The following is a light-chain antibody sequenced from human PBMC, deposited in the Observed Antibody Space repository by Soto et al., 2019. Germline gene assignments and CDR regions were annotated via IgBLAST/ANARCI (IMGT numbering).Light chain of an antibody. V-gene: IGKV1-8*01. J-gene: IGKJ2*01. CDR1: QGISSY. CDR3: QQYYSYPYT. CDR2: AAS. Sequence: AIRMTQSPSSLSASTGDRVTITCRASQGISSYLAWYQQKPGKAPKLLIYAASTLQSGVPSRFSGSGSGTDFTLTISCLQSEDFATYYCQQYYSYPYTFGQGTMVDIK.